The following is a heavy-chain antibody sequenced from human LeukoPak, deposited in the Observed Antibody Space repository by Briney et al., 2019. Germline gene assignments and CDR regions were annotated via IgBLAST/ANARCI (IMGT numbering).Heavy chain of an antibody. CDR2: INPSGGST. D-gene: IGHD2-15*01. Sequence: ASVKVSCKASGYTFTSYYMHWVRQAPGQGLEWMGIINPSGGSTSYAQKFQGRVTMTRDTSISTAYMELSRLRSDDTAVYYCARDLTGSYSLWGQGTLVTVSS. CDR3: ARDLTGSYSL. CDR1: GYTFTSYY. V-gene: IGHV1-46*01. J-gene: IGHJ4*02.